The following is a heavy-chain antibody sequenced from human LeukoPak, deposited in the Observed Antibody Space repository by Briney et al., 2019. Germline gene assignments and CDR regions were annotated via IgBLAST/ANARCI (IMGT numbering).Heavy chain of an antibody. J-gene: IGHJ4*02. Sequence: PGGSLRLSCAASGFTFSSYGMHWVRQAPGKGLEWVAVISYDGSNKYYADSVKGRYTISRDNSKNTLYLQMNSLRAKDTAIYYCAKAHSSSWYYFGNWGQGTLVTVSS. V-gene: IGHV3-30*18. CDR1: GFTFSSYG. D-gene: IGHD3-22*01. CDR2: ISYDGSNK. CDR3: AKAHSSSWYYFGN.